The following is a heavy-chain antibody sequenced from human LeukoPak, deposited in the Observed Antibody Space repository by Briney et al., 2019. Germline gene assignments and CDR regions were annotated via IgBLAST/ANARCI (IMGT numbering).Heavy chain of an antibody. Sequence: SETLSLTCTVSGCSISSYYWSWIRQPPGKGLEWMGYIYYSGSTNYNPSLKSRVTISVDTSKNQFSLKLSSVTAADTAVYYCARILKYYDILTGYLLSAFDIWGQGTMVTVPS. V-gene: IGHV4-59*01. CDR1: GCSISSYY. CDR3: ARILKYYDILTGYLLSAFDI. CDR2: IYYSGST. D-gene: IGHD3-9*01. J-gene: IGHJ3*02.